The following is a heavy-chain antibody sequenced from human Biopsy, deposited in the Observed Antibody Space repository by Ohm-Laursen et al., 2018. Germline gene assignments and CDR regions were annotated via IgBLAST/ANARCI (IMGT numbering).Heavy chain of an antibody. J-gene: IGHJ4*02. Sequence: GSLRLSCAASGFTFSASAVHWVRQASGKGLEWVGRIRSKAKSYATAYAASVTGRFTISRDDSKNTTYLQMNSLKTEDTAVYYCTLEGAGFDNWGQGTPVTVSS. CDR2: IRSKAKSYAT. CDR1: GFTFSASA. V-gene: IGHV3-73*01. CDR3: TLEGAGFDN. D-gene: IGHD3-10*01.